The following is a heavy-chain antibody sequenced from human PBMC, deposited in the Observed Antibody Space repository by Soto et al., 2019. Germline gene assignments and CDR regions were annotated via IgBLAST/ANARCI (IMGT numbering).Heavy chain of an antibody. Sequence: ASVKVSCKASGYTFTGYYMHWVRQATGQGLEWMGWINPNSGGTNYAQKFQGRVTMTRDTSISTAYMELSRLRSDDTAVYYCARGGMAEYYYDSSGYSDYWGQGTLVTVSS. CDR3: ARGGMAEYYYDSSGYSDY. D-gene: IGHD3-22*01. J-gene: IGHJ4*02. V-gene: IGHV1-2*02. CDR1: GYTFTGYY. CDR2: INPNSGGT.